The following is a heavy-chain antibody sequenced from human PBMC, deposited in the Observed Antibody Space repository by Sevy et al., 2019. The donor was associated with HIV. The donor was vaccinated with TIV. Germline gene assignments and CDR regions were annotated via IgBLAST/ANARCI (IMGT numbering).Heavy chain of an antibody. V-gene: IGHV3-49*03. D-gene: IGHD4-4*01. CDR2: IRSKGYGGTT. CDR1: GFTFGDYP. Sequence: GGSLRLSCAGSGFTFGDYPVTWFRQAPGKGLEWVSFIRSKGYGGTTVYAASVKGRFTISRDDSKSIGYLQMDSLKSEDTAVYYCSISKTLRSDYWGQRTQVTVSS. J-gene: IGHJ4*02. CDR3: SISKTLRSDY.